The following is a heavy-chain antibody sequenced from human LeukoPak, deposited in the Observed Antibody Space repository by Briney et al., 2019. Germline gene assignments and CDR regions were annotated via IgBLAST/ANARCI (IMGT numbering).Heavy chain of an antibody. J-gene: IGHJ4*02. V-gene: IGHV4-39*07. CDR3: ARVSIFGGGIDY. CDR1: GGSISSSSYY. Sequence: SETLSLSCTVSGGSISSSSYYWVWIRQPPGKGLEWVVSIYYGGSTYYNPSLKSRVTISVDTSKTQSSLKLTFVNAADTAVYYCARVSIFGGGIDYWGQGTLVTVSS. D-gene: IGHD3-3*01. CDR2: IYYGGST.